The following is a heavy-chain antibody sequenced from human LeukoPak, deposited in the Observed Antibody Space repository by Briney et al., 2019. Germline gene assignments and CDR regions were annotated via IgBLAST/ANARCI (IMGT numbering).Heavy chain of an antibody. CDR2: IVVGSGNT. D-gene: IGHD3-10*01. V-gene: IGHV1-58*01. Sequence: SVKVSCKASGFTFTSSVVQWVRQARGQRLEWIGWIVVGSGNTNYAQKYQERVTITRDMSTSTAYMELSSLRFEDTAVYYCAADRAGSYLRFVYWGQGTPVTVSS. J-gene: IGHJ4*02. CDR1: GFTFTSSV. CDR3: AADRAGSYLRFVY.